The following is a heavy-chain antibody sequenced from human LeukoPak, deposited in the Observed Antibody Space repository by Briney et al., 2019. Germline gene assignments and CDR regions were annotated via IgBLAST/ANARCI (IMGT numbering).Heavy chain of an antibody. J-gene: IGHJ4*02. CDR2: ICYSGST. Sequence: PSETLSLTCTVSGGSISSYYWSWIRQPPGKGLEWIGYICYSGSTYYNPSLKSRVTISVDTSKNQFSLKLSSVTAADTAVYYCARQESGMVATSNQYYFDYWGQGTLVTVTS. V-gene: IGHV4-59*08. CDR1: GGSISSYY. CDR3: ARQESGMVATSNQYYFDY. D-gene: IGHD5-12*01.